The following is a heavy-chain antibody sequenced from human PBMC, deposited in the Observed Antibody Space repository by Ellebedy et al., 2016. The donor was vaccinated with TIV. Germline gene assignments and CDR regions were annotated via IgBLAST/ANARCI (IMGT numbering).Heavy chain of an antibody. CDR2: IHPGTSET. CDR3: SRRLTVGEAFDY. CDR1: GYSFTNYW. Sequence: GESLKISCKGSGYSFTNYWIGWVRQMPGKGLEWMGFIHPGTSETRYSPPFQGQVTISADKSISTAYLHWSSLKASDAAMYYGSRRLTVGEAFDYWGQGTLVTVSS. J-gene: IGHJ4*02. D-gene: IGHD2-21*01. V-gene: IGHV5-51*01.